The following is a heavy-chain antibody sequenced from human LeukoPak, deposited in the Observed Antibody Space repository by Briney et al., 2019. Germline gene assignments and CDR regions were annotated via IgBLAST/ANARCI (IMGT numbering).Heavy chain of an antibody. CDR3: ARHDAGKWLPYFDY. CDR2: NYYSGGN. V-gene: IGHV4-59*08. Sequence: SETLSLTCTVSDGSISNYYWSWIRQAPGKGLEWVGSNYYSGGNNTNPSLKSRVTISVDTSKNQFSLKLSSVTAADTAVYYCARHDAGKWLPYFDYWGRGTLVTVSS. CDR1: DGSISNYY. D-gene: IGHD6-19*01. J-gene: IGHJ4*02.